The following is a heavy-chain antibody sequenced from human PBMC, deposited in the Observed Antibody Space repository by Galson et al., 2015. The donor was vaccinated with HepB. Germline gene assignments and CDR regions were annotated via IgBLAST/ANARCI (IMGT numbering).Heavy chain of an antibody. CDR1: GFTFADYS. CDR2: IRGKPAGGTT. Sequence: SLRLSCAGSGFTFADYSMSWFRQTPGKGLEWVGFIRGKPAGGTTHYAASVKGRFTISRDDSKSIAYLQMNSLKNEDTAVYYCTSREGSGWWGPDYWGQGTLVTVSS. CDR3: TSREGSGWWGPDY. D-gene: IGHD6-19*01. V-gene: IGHV3-49*03. J-gene: IGHJ4*02.